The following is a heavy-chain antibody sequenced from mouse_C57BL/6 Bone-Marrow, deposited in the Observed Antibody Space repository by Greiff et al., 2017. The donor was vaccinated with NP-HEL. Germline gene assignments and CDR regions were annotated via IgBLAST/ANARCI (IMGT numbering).Heavy chain of an antibody. V-gene: IGHV1-15*01. Sequence: VQLQQSGAELVRPGASVTLSCKASGYTFTDYEMHWVKQTPVHGLEWIGAIDPETGGTAYNQTFKGKAILTADKSSSTAYMELRSLTSEDSAVYYCTRSDGYDYWGQGTTLTVSS. CDR1: GYTFTDYE. CDR2: IDPETGGT. CDR3: TRSDGYDY. J-gene: IGHJ2*01. D-gene: IGHD2-3*01.